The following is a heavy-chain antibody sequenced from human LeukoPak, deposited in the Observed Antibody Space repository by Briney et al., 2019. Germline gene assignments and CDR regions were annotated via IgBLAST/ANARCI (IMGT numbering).Heavy chain of an antibody. J-gene: IGHJ6*02. V-gene: IGHV4-31*03. CDR2: IYYSGST. Sequence: SQTLSLTCTVSGGSISSGGYYWSWIRQHPGKGLEWIGYIYYSGSTYYNPSLKSRVTISVDTSKNQFSLKLSSVTAADTAAYYCARGYCSGGSCHYYYYGMDVWGQGTTVTVSS. CDR3: ARGYCSGGSCHYYYYGMDV. CDR1: GGSISSGGYY. D-gene: IGHD2-15*01.